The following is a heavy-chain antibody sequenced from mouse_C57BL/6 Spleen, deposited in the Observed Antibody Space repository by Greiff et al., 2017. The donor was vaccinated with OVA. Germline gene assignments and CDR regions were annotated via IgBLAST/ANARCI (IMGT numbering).Heavy chain of an antibody. J-gene: IGHJ4*01. CDR1: GYTFTSYW. CDR2: IDPNSGGT. Sequence: QVQLQQPGAELVKPGASVKLSCKASGYTFTSYWMRWVKQRPGRGLEWIGRIDPNSGGTTYNEKFKSKATLTVDKPSSTAYMQRSSLTSEDSAVYYCARGAYYSNYAMDYWGQGTSVTVSS. D-gene: IGHD2-5*01. CDR3: ARGAYYSNYAMDY. V-gene: IGHV1-72*01.